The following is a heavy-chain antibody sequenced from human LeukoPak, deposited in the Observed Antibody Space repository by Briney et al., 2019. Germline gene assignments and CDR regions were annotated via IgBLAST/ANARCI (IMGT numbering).Heavy chain of an antibody. CDR1: GDSISTYY. CDR2: IYGGGNT. J-gene: IGHJ5*02. V-gene: IGHV4-4*07. D-gene: IGHD3-10*01. Sequence: SETLSLTCSVSGDSISTYYLSWIRQPAGKGLEWIGRIYGGGNTNYNPSLKSRLTLSMDTSKNLFSLKLSSVTAADTAVYYCARDRGLYGEVLFDPWGQGTLVTVSS. CDR3: ARDRGLYGEVLFDP.